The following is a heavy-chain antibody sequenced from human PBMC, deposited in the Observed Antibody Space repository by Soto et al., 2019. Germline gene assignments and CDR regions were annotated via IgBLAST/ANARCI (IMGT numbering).Heavy chain of an antibody. V-gene: IGHV3-7*01. D-gene: IGHD2-8*01. J-gene: IGHJ4*02. Sequence: PGGSLRLSCAVPKFTFGDYWMSWVRQAPGKGLEWISNIKQDGSDRNYADSVKGRFTISRDNADNSMYLQMNSLRAEDTAVYYCAPLLYGQLRYFDHWGQGTLVTVSS. CDR2: IKQDGSDR. CDR3: APLLYGQLRYFDH. CDR1: KFTFGDYW.